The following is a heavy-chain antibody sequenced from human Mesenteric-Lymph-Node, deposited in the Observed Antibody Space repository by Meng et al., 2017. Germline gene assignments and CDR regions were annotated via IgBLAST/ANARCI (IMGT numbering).Heavy chain of an antibody. D-gene: IGHD2-8*01. CDR2: IKQDGSEK. CDR3: ANDNGGAL. J-gene: IGHJ4*02. Sequence: GESLKISCAASGFTVSSNYMSWVRQAPGKGLEWVANIKQDGSEKYYVDSVKGRFTISRDNAKNSLYLQMNSLRAEDTAVYYCANDNGGALGGQGTLVTVSS. V-gene: IGHV3-7*01. CDR1: GFTVSSNY.